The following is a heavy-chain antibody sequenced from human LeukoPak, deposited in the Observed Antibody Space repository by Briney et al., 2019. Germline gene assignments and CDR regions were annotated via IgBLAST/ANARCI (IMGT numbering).Heavy chain of an antibody. Sequence: ASVKVSCKASGGTFSSYAISWVRQAPGQGLEWMGGIIPIFGTANYAQKFQGRVTITADESTSTAYMELSSLRSEDTAVYYCARAPHQNFYYGDYGGFDYWGQGTLVTVSS. D-gene: IGHD4-17*01. V-gene: IGHV1-69*01. CDR3: ARAPHQNFYYGDYGGFDY. CDR1: GGTFSSYA. CDR2: IIPIFGTA. J-gene: IGHJ4*02.